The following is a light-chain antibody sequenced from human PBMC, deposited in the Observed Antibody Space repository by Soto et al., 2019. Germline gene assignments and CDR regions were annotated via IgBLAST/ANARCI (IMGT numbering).Light chain of an antibody. CDR3: SSYTSSTFYV. Sequence: QSVLTQPASVSGSPGQSITISCTGTSSDVGGYNYVSWYQQHPGKAPKLMIYEVSNRPSGVSNRFSGSKSGNTASLTISGFQAEAEADYSCSSYTSSTFYVFGTGPSSPS. CDR2: EVS. V-gene: IGLV2-14*01. J-gene: IGLJ1*01. CDR1: SSDVGGYNY.